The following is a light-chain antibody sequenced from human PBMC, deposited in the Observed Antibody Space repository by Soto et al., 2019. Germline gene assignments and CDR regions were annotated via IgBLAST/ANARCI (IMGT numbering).Light chain of an antibody. V-gene: IGKV1-5*03. CDR1: QTISSW. CDR2: KAS. J-gene: IGKJ1*01. Sequence: IQMTQSPSTLSGSVGYRVTITCRASQTISSWLAWYQQKPGKAPKLLIYKASTLKSGVPSRFSGSGSGTDFTLTISSLQPEDSATYYCQQSYTFGQGTKVDIK. CDR3: QQSYT.